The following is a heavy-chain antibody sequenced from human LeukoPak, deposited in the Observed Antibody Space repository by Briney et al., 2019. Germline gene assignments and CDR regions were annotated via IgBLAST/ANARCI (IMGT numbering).Heavy chain of an antibody. CDR1: GGTFSSYA. V-gene: IGHV1-69*01. J-gene: IGHJ3*02. CDR2: IIPILGTA. D-gene: IGHD1-26*01. CDR3: ARGHREWALGVSYSGDAFDI. Sequence: GSSVKVSCKASGGTFSSYAISWVRQAPGQGLEWMGGIIPILGTANYAQKFQGRVTITADESTSTAYMELSSLRSEDTAVYYCARGHREWALGVSYSGDAFDIWGQGTMVTVSS.